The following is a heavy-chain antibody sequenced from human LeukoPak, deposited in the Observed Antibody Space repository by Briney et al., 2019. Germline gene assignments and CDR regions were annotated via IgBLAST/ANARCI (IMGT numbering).Heavy chain of an antibody. D-gene: IGHD5-18*01. Sequence: HPGRSLRLSCAASGFTFSSYGMHWVRQAPGKGLEWVAVIWYDGSNKYYADSVKGRFIISRDNSKNTLYLQMNSLRAEDTAVYYCARGQTAMVPWRYFDLWGRGTLVTVSS. CDR1: GFTFSSYG. CDR2: IWYDGSNK. V-gene: IGHV3-33*01. CDR3: ARGQTAMVPWRYFDL. J-gene: IGHJ2*01.